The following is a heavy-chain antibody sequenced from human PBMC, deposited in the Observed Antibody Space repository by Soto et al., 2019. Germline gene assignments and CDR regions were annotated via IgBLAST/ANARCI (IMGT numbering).Heavy chain of an antibody. CDR3: ARVSGSYYYGMDV. V-gene: IGHV4-4*02. Sequence: PXXTLSLPCAVSGGSISSSNWWSWVRQPPGKGLEWIGEIYHSGSTNYNPSLKSRVTISVDKSKNQFSLKLSSVIAADTAVYYCARVSGSYYYGMDVWGQGTTVTVSS. J-gene: IGHJ6*02. CDR2: IYHSGST. D-gene: IGHD1-26*01. CDR1: GGSISSSNW.